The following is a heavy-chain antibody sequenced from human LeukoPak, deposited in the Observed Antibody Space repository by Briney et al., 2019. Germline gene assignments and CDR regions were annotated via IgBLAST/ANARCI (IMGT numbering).Heavy chain of an antibody. Sequence: ASVEVSCKASGYTFTSYDINWVRQATGQGLEWMGWMNPNSGNTGYAQKFQGRVTMTRNTSISTAYMELSSLRSEDTAVYYCARGLIETQGLVIKSVLLWFGELSPWGQGTLVTVSS. CDR2: MNPNSGNT. D-gene: IGHD3-10*01. J-gene: IGHJ5*02. CDR1: GYTFTSYD. V-gene: IGHV1-8*01. CDR3: ARGLIETQGLVIKSVLLWFGELSP.